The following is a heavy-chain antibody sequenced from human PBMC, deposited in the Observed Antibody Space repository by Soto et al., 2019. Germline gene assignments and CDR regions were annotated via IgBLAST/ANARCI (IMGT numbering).Heavy chain of an antibody. Sequence: GGSLRVSCSASGFTFRGFSVSWVRQAPGKGLEWVSDISGSGGATDYADSVKGRFSISRDNSKNMLYLQMNSLRAEDTATYYCAKDRRGTVTIDAFDLWGQGTMVTVSS. V-gene: IGHV3-23*01. CDR2: ISGSGGAT. CDR3: AKDRRGTVTIDAFDL. J-gene: IGHJ3*01. CDR1: GFTFRGFS. D-gene: IGHD4-4*01.